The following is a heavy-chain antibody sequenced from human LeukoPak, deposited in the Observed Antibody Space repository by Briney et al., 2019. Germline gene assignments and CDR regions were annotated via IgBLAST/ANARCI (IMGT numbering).Heavy chain of an antibody. CDR2: IRYDGSNK. Sequence: GGSLRLSCAASGFTFSSYGIHWVRQAPGKGLEWVAFIRYDGSNKYYADSVKGRFTISRDNSKNTLYLQMNSLRAEDTAVYYCAKDLSKIAADFLSLFDYWGQGTLVTVSS. CDR1: GFTFSSYG. V-gene: IGHV3-30*02. J-gene: IGHJ4*02. CDR3: AKDLSKIAADFLSLFDY. D-gene: IGHD6-13*01.